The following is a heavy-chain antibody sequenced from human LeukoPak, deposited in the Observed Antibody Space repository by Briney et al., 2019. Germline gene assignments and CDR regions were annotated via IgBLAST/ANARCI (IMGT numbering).Heavy chain of an antibody. V-gene: IGHV3-48*03. D-gene: IGHD6-6*01. Sequence: GGSLRLSCAASGFTFSSYEMNWFRQAPGKGLEWVSYISSSGSTIYYADSVKGRFTISRDNAKNSLYLQMNSLRAEDTAVYYCARDNGYSSSAGRAFDIWGQGTMVTVSS. CDR1: GFTFSSYE. CDR3: ARDNGYSSSAGRAFDI. CDR2: ISSSGSTI. J-gene: IGHJ3*02.